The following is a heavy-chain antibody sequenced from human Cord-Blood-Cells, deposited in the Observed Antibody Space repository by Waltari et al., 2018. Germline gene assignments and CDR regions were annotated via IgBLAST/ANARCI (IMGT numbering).Heavy chain of an antibody. V-gene: IGHV1-69*02. CDR2: IIPSLGIA. Sequence: QVPLVLSRAVDKTPGSSVEASWKGTGGAFTSYSICQLTQSLSSGLEWMGRIIPSLGIANYAQKFQGRVTITADKSTSTAYMELSSLRSEDTAVYYCASNYYDSSGYYYARFDYWGQGTLVTVSS. J-gene: IGHJ4*02. CDR1: GGAFTSYS. CDR3: ASNYYDSSGYYYARFDY. D-gene: IGHD3-22*01.